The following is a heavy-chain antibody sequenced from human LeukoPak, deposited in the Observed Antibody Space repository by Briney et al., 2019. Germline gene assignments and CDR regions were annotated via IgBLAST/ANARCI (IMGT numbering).Heavy chain of an antibody. CDR2: IIPIFGTA. V-gene: IGHV1-69*13. Sequence: GASVKVSCKASGGTFSSYAISWVRQAPGQGLEWMGGIIPIFGTANYAQKFQGRVTITADESMSTAYMELSSLRSEDTAVYYCALREGYYYYYMDVWGKGTTVTVSS. CDR1: GGTFSSYA. J-gene: IGHJ6*03. CDR3: ALREGYYYYYMDV.